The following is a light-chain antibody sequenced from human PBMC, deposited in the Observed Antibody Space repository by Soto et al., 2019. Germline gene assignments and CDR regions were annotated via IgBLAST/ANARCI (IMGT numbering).Light chain of an antibody. Sequence: QSALTHPASVSGSPGQSITISCTGTSSDVGGYNYVSWYQQHPGKAPKLMIYEVSNRPSGVSNRFSGSKSGNTASLTISGLQAEDEADYYCSSYTSSSTLVVFGTGTKVTVL. CDR2: EVS. CDR1: SSDVGGYNY. V-gene: IGLV2-14*01. CDR3: SSYTSSSTLVV. J-gene: IGLJ1*01.